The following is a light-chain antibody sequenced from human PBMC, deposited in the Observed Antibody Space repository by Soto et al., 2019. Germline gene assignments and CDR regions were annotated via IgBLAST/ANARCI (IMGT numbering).Light chain of an antibody. Sequence: QSVLTQSPSASGTPGQRVTISCSGSSSNIGGNYVYWYQQLSGAAPRLLIYRDTQRPSGVPDRFSGSKSDTSASLAISGLRSEDDADYYCAAWDDSLGGMVFGGGTQLTVL. CDR2: RDT. J-gene: IGLJ2*01. V-gene: IGLV1-47*01. CDR1: SSNIGGNY. CDR3: AAWDDSLGGMV.